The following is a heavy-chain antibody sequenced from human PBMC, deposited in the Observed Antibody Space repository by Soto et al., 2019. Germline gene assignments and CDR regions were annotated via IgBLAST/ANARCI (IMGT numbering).Heavy chain of an antibody. V-gene: IGHV3-30-3*01. J-gene: IGHJ4*02. Sequence: PGGSLRLSCAASGFTFTGYAMHWVRQAPGKGLVWVAVKIYDGSKKYYADSVKGRFTISRDNSKNTLSLQMNIFSLEDTAIYYCARAHYGDYFDYWGQGTLVTVSS. D-gene: IGHD4-17*01. CDR1: GFTFTGYA. CDR2: KIYDGSKK. CDR3: ARAHYGDYFDY.